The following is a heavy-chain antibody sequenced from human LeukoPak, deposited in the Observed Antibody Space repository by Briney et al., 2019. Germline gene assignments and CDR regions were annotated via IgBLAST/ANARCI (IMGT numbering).Heavy chain of an antibody. CDR3: AKGLRRGYSGYAIDY. J-gene: IGHJ4*02. D-gene: IGHD5-12*01. CDR1: GFTFSSYG. CDR2: IWYDGSNK. V-gene: IGHV3-33*06. Sequence: PGRSLRLSCAASGFTFSSYGMHWVRQAPGKGLEWVAVIWYDGSNKYYADSVKGRFTISRDSSKNTLYLQMNSLRAEDTAVYYCAKGLRRGYSGYAIDYWGQGTLVTVSS.